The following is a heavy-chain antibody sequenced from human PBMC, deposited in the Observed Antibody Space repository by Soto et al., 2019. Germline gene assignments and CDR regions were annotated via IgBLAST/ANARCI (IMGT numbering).Heavy chain of an antibody. CDR2: ISGSSGSS. D-gene: IGHD6-13*01. CDR1: GFAFSTYA. Sequence: EVQLLESGGALEHPGGSLRLSCAASGFAFSTYAMTWVRQAPGKGLEWVSVISGSSGSSYYAASVKGRFTISRDNSKNTLYLQMNGLRAEDTALYYCAKVTKRAAAGRYEYYKYGMDVWGQGTTVTVSS. J-gene: IGHJ6*02. V-gene: IGHV3-23*01. CDR3: AKVTKRAAAGRYEYYKYGMDV.